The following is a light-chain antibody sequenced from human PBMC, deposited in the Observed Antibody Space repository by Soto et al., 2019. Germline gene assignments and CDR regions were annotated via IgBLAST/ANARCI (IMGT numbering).Light chain of an antibody. Sequence: QSVLTQPPSASGSPGQSVTISCTGTSSDVGGYNYVSWYQHHPGKAPKLMIYEVTKRPSGVPDRFSGSKSGNTASLTISGLQAEDEADYYCCSYAGSYTYYVFGTGTKVTVL. CDR3: CSYAGSYTYYV. J-gene: IGLJ1*01. CDR1: SSDVGGYNY. CDR2: EVT. V-gene: IGLV2-8*01.